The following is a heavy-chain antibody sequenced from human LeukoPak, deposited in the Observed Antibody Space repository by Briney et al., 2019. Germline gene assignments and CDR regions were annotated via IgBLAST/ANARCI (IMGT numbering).Heavy chain of an antibody. CDR2: IEQDGSEK. J-gene: IGHJ4*02. V-gene: IGHV3-7*01. CDR1: GFTFSNYW. Sequence: GGSLRLSCAASGFTFSNYWMSWVRQTPGKGLEWVANIEQDGSEKYYEDSVKGRFTISRDNAKNSLYLQMNSLRAEDTAVYYCARRLMGVRTVDYWGQGTLVTVSS. CDR3: ARRLMGVRTVDY. D-gene: IGHD3-10*01.